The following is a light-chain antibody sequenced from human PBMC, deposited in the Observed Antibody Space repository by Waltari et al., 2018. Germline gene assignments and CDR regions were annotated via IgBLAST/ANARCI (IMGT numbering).Light chain of an antibody. CDR3: XXXTXXXTWV. Sequence: QSALTXXXSVSXSXXXSIXISXXGTXNDVGGXNYVSWYQQHQGKAPKLMMYDVSNLPSGVSSGFSGSKSGTTASLTISGLQAXDXADYXCXXXTXXXTWVXXXXTXLTVL. V-gene: IGLV2-14*01. CDR2: DVS. CDR1: XNDVGGXNY. J-gene: IGLJ3*02.